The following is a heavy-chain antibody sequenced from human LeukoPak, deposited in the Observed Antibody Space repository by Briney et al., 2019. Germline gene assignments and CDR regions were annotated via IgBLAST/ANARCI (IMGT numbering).Heavy chain of an antibody. Sequence: GGSLRLSCAASGFTFSSYDMSWVRQAPGKGLEWVSSIRDSGSGAYYADSVKGRFTVSRDNSKNMAYLQMNSLRAEDTAVYYCAKGHGFYRSGWNPLFDYWGQGTLVTVSS. CDR1: GFTFSSYD. J-gene: IGHJ4*02. D-gene: IGHD6-19*01. CDR2: IRDSGSGA. CDR3: AKGHGFYRSGWNPLFDY. V-gene: IGHV3-23*01.